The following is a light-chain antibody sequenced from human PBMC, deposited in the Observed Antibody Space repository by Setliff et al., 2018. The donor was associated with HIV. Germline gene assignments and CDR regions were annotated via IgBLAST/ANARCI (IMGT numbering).Light chain of an antibody. Sequence: QSALTQPRSVSGSPGQSVTISCTGTSSDVSAYNYVSWYQQHPGKAPKLMICDVSKRPSGVPDRFSASKSGNTASLTISGLQAEDEADYYCCSYAGSYNWVFGGGTKVTVL. CDR3: CSYAGSYNWV. CDR2: DVS. CDR1: SSDVSAYNY. V-gene: IGLV2-11*01. J-gene: IGLJ3*02.